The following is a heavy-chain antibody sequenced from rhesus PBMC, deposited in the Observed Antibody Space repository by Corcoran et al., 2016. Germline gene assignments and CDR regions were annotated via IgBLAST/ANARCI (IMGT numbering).Heavy chain of an antibody. D-gene: IGHD2-21*01. V-gene: IGHV4-160*01. CDR2: IYGSGGSN. CDR3: AREGGCTGSGCRFDY. J-gene: IGHJ4*01. Sequence: QVQLQESGPGLVKPSETLSLTCAVSGGSISSNYWSWIRQPPGKGLEWIGRIYGSGGSNDYNPSLKSRVTISKDTSKNQFSLKLSSVTAADTAVYYCAREGGCTGSGCRFDYWGQGVLVTVSS. CDR1: GGSISSNY.